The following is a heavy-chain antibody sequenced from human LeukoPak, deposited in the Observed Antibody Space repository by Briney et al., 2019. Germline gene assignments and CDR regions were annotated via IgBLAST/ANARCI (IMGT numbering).Heavy chain of an antibody. V-gene: IGHV3-48*01. CDR1: GFTFSTYS. D-gene: IGHD5-24*01. Sequence: PGGSLRLSCAASGFTFSTYSMNWVRQAPGKGLEWVSYISSLGSTIYYADSVKGRFTIFRDNAKNSLYLQMDGLRAEDTAVYYCARGEQEMATMSIDYWGQGTLATVSS. J-gene: IGHJ4*02. CDR3: ARGEQEMATMSIDY. CDR2: ISSLGSTI.